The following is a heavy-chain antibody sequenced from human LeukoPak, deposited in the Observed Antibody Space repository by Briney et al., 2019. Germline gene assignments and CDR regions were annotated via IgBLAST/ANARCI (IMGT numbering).Heavy chain of an antibody. V-gene: IGHV3-21*01. J-gene: IGHJ1*01. CDR3: ARDLMGATHYFQH. CDR2: ISSTSKYI. CDR1: GSTFGGYT. D-gene: IGHD1-26*01. Sequence: GGSLRLSCVASGSTFGGYTMNWVRQAPGKGLEWVSSISSTSKYIHYADSVKGRFTISRDNAKVSLYLQVNSLRAEDTAVYYCARDLMGATHYFQHWGQGTLVTVSS.